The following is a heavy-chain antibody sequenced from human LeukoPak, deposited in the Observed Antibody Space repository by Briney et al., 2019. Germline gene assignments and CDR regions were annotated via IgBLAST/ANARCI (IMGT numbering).Heavy chain of an antibody. D-gene: IGHD2-15*01. Sequence: PGGSLRLSCAASGFTFSNAWMSWVRQAPGNGLEWLGRIKSKTDGGTTDYAAPVKGRFTISRDDSKNTLYLQMNSLKTEDIAVYYCVGYCSGGNCPNAFDIWGQGTMVTVSS. CDR3: VGYCSGGNCPNAFDI. CDR2: IKSKTDGGTT. V-gene: IGHV3-15*01. CDR1: GFTFSNAW. J-gene: IGHJ3*02.